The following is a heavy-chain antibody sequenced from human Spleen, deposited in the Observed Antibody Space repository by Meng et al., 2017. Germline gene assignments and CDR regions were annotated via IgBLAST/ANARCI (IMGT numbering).Heavy chain of an antibody. CDR2: IYHSGST. J-gene: IGHJ4*02. CDR1: GASISSDNW. V-gene: IGHV4-4*02. CDR3: TKNDFYCLGY. Sequence: QAPLEESRPGLVKASGTLSITCAVSGASISSDNWWSWVRQPPGKGLEWIGEIYHSGSTNYNPSLKSRITISVDKPKNQFSLTLSSVTAADTAVYYCTKNDFYCLGYWGQGTLVTVSS. D-gene: IGHD2-21*01.